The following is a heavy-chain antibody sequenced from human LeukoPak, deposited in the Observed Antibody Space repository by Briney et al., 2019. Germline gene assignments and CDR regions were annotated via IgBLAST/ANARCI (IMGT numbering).Heavy chain of an antibody. D-gene: IGHD3-22*01. CDR1: GGSISSSSYY. J-gene: IGHJ4*02. Sequence: SETLSLTCTASGGSISSSSYYWGWIRQPPGKGLEWIGSIYYSGSTYYNPSLKSRVTISVDTSKNQFSLKLSSVTAADTAVYYCARLPATYDSSGYYFDYWGQGTLVTVSS. CDR2: IYYSGST. CDR3: ARLPATYDSSGYYFDY. V-gene: IGHV4-39*01.